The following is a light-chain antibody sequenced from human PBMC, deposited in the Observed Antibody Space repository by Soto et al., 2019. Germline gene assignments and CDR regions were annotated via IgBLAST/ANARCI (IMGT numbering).Light chain of an antibody. CDR2: DVS. Sequence: QSALTQPASVYGSPGQSVTISCTGTSSDVGGYNYVSWYQQHPGKVPKLMIYDVSDRPSGVSNRFSGSKSGNTASLTISGLQAEDEADYYCSSFTGSTSYVFGSGTKVTVL. J-gene: IGLJ1*01. V-gene: IGLV2-14*03. CDR1: SSDVGGYNY. CDR3: SSFTGSTSYV.